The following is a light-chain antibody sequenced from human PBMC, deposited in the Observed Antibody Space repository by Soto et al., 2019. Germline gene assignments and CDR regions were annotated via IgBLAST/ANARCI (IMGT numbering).Light chain of an antibody. J-gene: IGLJ3*02. CDR2: TTN. CDR3: LLYYGGAQLV. Sequence: QAVVTQEPSLTVSPGGTVTLTCASSTGAVTSGNYPSWFQQKPRQTPRTLIYTTNSRHSWTPARFSGSLLGGKAALTLSGVQPEDEAEYYCLLYYGGAQLVFGGGTKLTVL. CDR1: TGAVTSGNY. V-gene: IGLV7-43*01.